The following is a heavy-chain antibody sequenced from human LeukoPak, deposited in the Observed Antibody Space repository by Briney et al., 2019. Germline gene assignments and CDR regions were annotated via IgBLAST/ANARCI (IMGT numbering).Heavy chain of an antibody. CDR1: GYTFTSYD. V-gene: IGHV1-8*01. CDR2: MNPNSGNT. Sequence: ASVKVSCKASGYTFTSYDINWVPQATGQGLEWMGWMNPNSGNTGYAQKFQGRVTMTRNTSISTAYMELSSLRSEDTAVYYCARLDKQLLRGVDLCYYYMDVWGKGTTVTISS. CDR3: ARLDKQLLRGVDLCYYYMDV. D-gene: IGHD3-10*01. J-gene: IGHJ6*03.